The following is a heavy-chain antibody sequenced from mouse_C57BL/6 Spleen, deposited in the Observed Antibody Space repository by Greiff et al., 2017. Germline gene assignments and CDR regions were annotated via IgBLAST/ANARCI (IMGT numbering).Heavy chain of an antibody. CDR3: SRDYGSTYVDY. J-gene: IGHJ2*01. D-gene: IGHD1-1*01. CDR2: IYPGSGST. CDR1: GYTFTSYW. Sequence: VQLQQPGAELVQPGASVKMSCTASGYTFTSYWITWVKQRPVQGLEWIGDIYPGSGSTNYNEKFKSKATLTVDTSSSTAYRQLSSLTSEDSAVYYCSRDYGSTYVDYWGQGTTLTVSS. V-gene: IGHV1-55*01.